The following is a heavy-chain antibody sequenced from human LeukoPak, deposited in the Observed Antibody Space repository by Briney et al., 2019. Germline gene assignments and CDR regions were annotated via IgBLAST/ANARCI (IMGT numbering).Heavy chain of an antibody. V-gene: IGHV3-30*03. CDR3: ARDPRGYCSGGSCHKPYYFDY. Sequence: PGGSLRLSCAASGFTFNTYSMSWVRQAPGKGLEWVAVISYDGSNKYYADSVKGRFTISSDKAKNSLYLQMNSLRAEDTAVYYCARDPRGYCSGGSCHKPYYFDYWGQGTLVTVSS. CDR2: ISYDGSNK. J-gene: IGHJ4*02. CDR1: GFTFNTYS. D-gene: IGHD2-15*01.